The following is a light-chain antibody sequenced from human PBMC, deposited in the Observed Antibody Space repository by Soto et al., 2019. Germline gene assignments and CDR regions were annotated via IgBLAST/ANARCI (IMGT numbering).Light chain of an antibody. Sequence: QSALTQPPSASGSPGQSVTISCTGTSRDVGGYHYVSWHQQHPGKAPKLLIYEVTRRPSGVPDRFSGSKSGNTASLTVSRLQAEDEADYYCSSYAGSNNLVFGGGTKLTVL. J-gene: IGLJ2*01. CDR1: SRDVGGYHY. V-gene: IGLV2-8*01. CDR2: EVT. CDR3: SSYAGSNNLV.